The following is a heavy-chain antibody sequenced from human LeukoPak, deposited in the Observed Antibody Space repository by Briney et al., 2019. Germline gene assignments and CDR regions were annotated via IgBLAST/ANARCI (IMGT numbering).Heavy chain of an antibody. V-gene: IGHV4-59*01. Sequence: SETLSLTCTVSGGSISSYYRTWIRQPPGKGLEWIGYIYYSGSTNYNPSLKSRVTISVDTSKNQFSLKLSSVTAADTAVYYCARDAPSSSWLYYYYGMDVWGQGTTVTVSS. CDR3: ARDAPSSSWLYYYYGMDV. CDR1: GGSISSYY. D-gene: IGHD6-13*01. CDR2: IYYSGST. J-gene: IGHJ6*02.